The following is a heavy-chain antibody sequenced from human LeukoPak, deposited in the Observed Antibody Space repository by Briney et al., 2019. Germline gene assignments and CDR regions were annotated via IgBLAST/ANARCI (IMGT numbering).Heavy chain of an antibody. CDR1: GFTFSSYG. D-gene: IGHD4-17*01. Sequence: PGGSLRLSCAASGFTFSSYGMHWVRQAPGKGLEWVAVIWYDGSNKYYADSVKGRFTISRDNSKNTLYLQMNRLRAEDTAVYYCARDLNGFDDYGDYGYWGQGTLVTVSS. V-gene: IGHV3-33*01. CDR3: ARDLNGFDDYGDYGY. CDR2: IWYDGSNK. J-gene: IGHJ4*02.